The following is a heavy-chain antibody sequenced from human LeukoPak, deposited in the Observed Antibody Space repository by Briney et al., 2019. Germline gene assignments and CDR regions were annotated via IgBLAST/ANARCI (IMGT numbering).Heavy chain of an antibody. CDR2: ISSSSSYI. CDR3: ARGLRRFYYGMDV. J-gene: IGHJ6*02. V-gene: IGHV3-21*01. D-gene: IGHD3-3*01. Sequence: PGGSLRLSCAASGFTFSSYAMSWVRQAPGKGLEWVSSISSSSSYIYYADSVKGRFTISRDNAKNSLYLQMNSLRAEDTAVYYCARGLRRFYYGMDVWGQGTTVTVSS. CDR1: GFTFSSYA.